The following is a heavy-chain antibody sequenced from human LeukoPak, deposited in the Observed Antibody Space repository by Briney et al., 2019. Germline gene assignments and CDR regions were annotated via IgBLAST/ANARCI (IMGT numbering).Heavy chain of an antibody. D-gene: IGHD3-22*01. CDR1: GFTFSSYS. Sequence: AGGSLRLSCAASGFTFSSYSMNWVRQAPGKGLEWVSSISSSSSYIYYADSAKGRFTISRDNAKNSLYLQMNSLRAEDTAVYYCARAYYYDSSGDYFDYWGQGTLVTVSS. CDR3: ARAYYYDSSGDYFDY. V-gene: IGHV3-21*01. J-gene: IGHJ4*02. CDR2: ISSSSSYI.